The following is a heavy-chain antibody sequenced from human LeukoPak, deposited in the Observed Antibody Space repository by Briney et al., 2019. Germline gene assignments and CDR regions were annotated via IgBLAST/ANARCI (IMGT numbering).Heavy chain of an antibody. CDR2: ISSSSSTI. D-gene: IGHD2-15*01. J-gene: IGHJ4*02. V-gene: IGHV3-48*01. CDR3: ARDDGAATLPY. Sequence: GSLRLSCAASGFTFSSYSMNWVRQAPGKGLEWVSYISSSSSTIYYADSVKGRFTISRDNSKNTLYLQMGSLRAEDMAVYYCARDDGAATLPYWGQGTLVTVSS. CDR1: GFTFSSYS.